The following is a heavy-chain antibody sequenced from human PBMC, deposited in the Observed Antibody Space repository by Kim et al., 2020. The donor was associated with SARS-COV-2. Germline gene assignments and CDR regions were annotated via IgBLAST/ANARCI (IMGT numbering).Heavy chain of an antibody. V-gene: IGHV4-34*01. Sequence: SETLSLTCAVYGGSFSGYYWSWIRQPPGKGLEWIGEINHSGSTNYNPSLKSRVTISVDTSKNQFSLKLSSVTAADTAVYYCARRRRGSSSWFENYFDYWGQGTLVTVSS. D-gene: IGHD6-13*01. CDR3: ARRRRGSSSWFENYFDY. J-gene: IGHJ4*02. CDR2: INHSGST. CDR1: GGSFSGYY.